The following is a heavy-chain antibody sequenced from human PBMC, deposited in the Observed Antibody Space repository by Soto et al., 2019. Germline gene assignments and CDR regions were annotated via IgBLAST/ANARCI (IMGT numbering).Heavy chain of an antibody. CDR2: ISGSGGST. Sequence: GGSLEPSGAASGFTFTSFAMSWARQAPGKGLEWVSAISGSGGSTYYADSVKGRFTISRDNSKNTLYLQMNSLRAEDTAVYYCAKDSQQWLELDASDIWGQGTMVTVSS. D-gene: IGHD6-19*01. V-gene: IGHV3-23*01. J-gene: IGHJ3*02. CDR1: GFTFTSFA. CDR3: AKDSQQWLELDASDI.